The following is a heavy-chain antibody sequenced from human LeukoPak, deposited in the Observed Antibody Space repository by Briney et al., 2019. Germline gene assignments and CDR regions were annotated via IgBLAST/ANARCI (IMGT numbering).Heavy chain of an antibody. J-gene: IGHJ5*02. CDR1: GYTFTSFG. CDR2: ISAYNGNT. Sequence: RASVKVSCKASGYTFTSFGISWVRQAPGQGLEWMGWISAYNGNTNYAQKLQGRVTMTTDTSTSTAYMELRSLRSDDTAVYYCARDGVVPAAISVTAPTDNWFDPWGQGTLVTVSS. CDR3: ARDGVVPAAISVTAPTDNWFDP. D-gene: IGHD2-2*02. V-gene: IGHV1-18*01.